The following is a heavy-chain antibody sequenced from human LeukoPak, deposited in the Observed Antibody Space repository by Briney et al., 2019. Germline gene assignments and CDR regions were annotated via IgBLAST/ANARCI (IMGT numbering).Heavy chain of an antibody. J-gene: IGHJ3*02. CDR1: GGSISSSNW. CDR2: IYHSGST. CDR3: ARAPGVVTRGAFDI. D-gene: IGHD4-23*01. V-gene: IGHV4-4*02. Sequence: SETLSLTCAVSGGSISSSNWWSWVRQPPGKGLEWIGEIYHSGSTSYNPSLKSRVTISLDKSKNQFSLQLNSVTAADTAVYYCARAPGVVTRGAFDIWGQGTMVTVSS.